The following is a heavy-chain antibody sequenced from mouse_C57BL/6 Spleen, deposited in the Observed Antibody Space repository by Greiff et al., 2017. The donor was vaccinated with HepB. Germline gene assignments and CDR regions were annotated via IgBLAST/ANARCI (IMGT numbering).Heavy chain of an antibody. D-gene: IGHD1-1*01. J-gene: IGHJ2*01. Sequence: QVHVKQSGAELARPGASVKMSCKASGYTFTSYTMHWVKQRPGQGLEWIGYINPSSGYTKYNQKFKDKATLTADKSSSTAYMQLSSLTSEDSAVYYCARVYGRNYFDYWGQGTTLTVSS. CDR3: ARVYGRNYFDY. V-gene: IGHV1-4*01. CDR1: GYTFTSYT. CDR2: INPSSGYT.